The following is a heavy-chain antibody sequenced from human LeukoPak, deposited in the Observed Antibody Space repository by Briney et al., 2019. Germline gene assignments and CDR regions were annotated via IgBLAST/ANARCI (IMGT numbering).Heavy chain of an antibody. Sequence: GASVKVSCKASGYTFTSYYMHWVRQAPGQGLEWMGIINPSGGSTSYAQKFQGRVTMTRDTSTSTVYMELSSLRSEDTAVYYCARAVDSYYYGSGLGYWGQGTLVTVSS. CDR3: ARAVDSYYYGSGLGY. CDR2: INPSGGST. J-gene: IGHJ4*02. V-gene: IGHV1-46*01. CDR1: GYTFTSYY. D-gene: IGHD3-10*01.